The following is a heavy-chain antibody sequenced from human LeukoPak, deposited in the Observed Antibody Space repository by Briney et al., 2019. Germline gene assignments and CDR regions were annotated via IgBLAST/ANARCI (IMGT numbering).Heavy chain of an antibody. CDR2: MSEDGNEI. CDR1: GFTFSSYT. V-gene: IGHV3-7*01. Sequence: GGSLRLSCAASGFTFSSYTMSWVRQAPGKGLEWVAKMSEDGNEIFYVDSVKGRFTISRDNTKKSLYLQSNCLRPEDSAVYYCARPRGCGSARCNNFGYWGQGTLVTVSS. D-gene: IGHD2-2*01. CDR3: ARPRGCGSARCNNFGY. J-gene: IGHJ4*02.